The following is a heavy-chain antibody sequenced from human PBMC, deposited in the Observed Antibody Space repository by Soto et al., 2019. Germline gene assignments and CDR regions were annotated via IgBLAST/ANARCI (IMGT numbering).Heavy chain of an antibody. CDR3: AYRSEKYSSSSEY. CDR2: ISSSSSTI. Sequence: PWGSLRLSWAASGFTFSSYSMNRVRQAPGKGLEWVSYISSSSSTIYYADSVKGRFTISRDNAKNSLYLQMNSLRAEDTAVYYCAYRSEKYSSSSEYWGQGTLVTVSS. J-gene: IGHJ4*02. V-gene: IGHV3-48*01. D-gene: IGHD6-6*01. CDR1: GFTFSSYS.